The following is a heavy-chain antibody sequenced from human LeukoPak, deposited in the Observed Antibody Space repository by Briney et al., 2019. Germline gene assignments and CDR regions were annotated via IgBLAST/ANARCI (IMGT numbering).Heavy chain of an antibody. D-gene: IGHD5-18*01. J-gene: IGHJ4*02. CDR3: AREKIQLWSRYFDY. V-gene: IGHV3-53*01. Sequence: GGSLRLSCAASGFTVSSNYMSWVRQAPGKGLEWVSVIYSGGSTYYADSVKGRFTISRDNPKNTLYLQMNSLRAEDTAVYYCAREKIQLWSRYFDYWGQGTLVTVSS. CDR1: GFTVSSNY. CDR2: IYSGGST.